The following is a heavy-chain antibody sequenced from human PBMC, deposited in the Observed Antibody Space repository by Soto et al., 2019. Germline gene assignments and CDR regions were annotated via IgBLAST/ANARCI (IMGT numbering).Heavy chain of an antibody. J-gene: IGHJ4*02. CDR3: ARDLHRDPYY. V-gene: IGHV1-18*01. D-gene: IGHD2-21*01. Sequence: APAEVSSKAFCLTLSRKGLLSGRQAPGQGLEWMGWISAYNGNTNYAQELQGRVTMTTDTSTSTAYMELRSLRSDDTAVYYCARDLHRDPYYWGQGTLVTVSS. CDR2: ISAYNGNT. CDR1: CLTLSRKG.